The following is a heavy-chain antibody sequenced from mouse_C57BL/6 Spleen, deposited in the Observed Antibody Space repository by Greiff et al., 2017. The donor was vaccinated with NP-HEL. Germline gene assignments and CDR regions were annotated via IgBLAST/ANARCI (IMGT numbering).Heavy chain of an antibody. CDR2: IHPSDSDT. J-gene: IGHJ2*01. CDR1: GYTFTSYW. V-gene: IGHV1-74*01. Sequence: QVHVKQPGAELVKPGASVKVSCKASGYTFTSYWMHWVKQRPGQGLEWIGRIHPSDSDTNYNQKFKGKATLTVDKSSSTAYMQLSSLTSEDSAVYYCAITTVVATNFDYWGQGTTLTVSS. CDR3: AITTVVATNFDY. D-gene: IGHD1-1*01.